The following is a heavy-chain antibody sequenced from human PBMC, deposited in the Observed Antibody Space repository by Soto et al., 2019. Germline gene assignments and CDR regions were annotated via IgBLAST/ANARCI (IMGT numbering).Heavy chain of an antibody. CDR2: IYYSGST. D-gene: IGHD5-18*01. CDR1: GGSISSYY. J-gene: IGHJ4*02. V-gene: IGHV4-59*01. Sequence: PSETLSLTCTVSGGSISSYYWSWIRQPPGKGLEWIGYIYYSGSTNYNPSLKSRVTISVDTSKNQFSLKLSSVTAADTAVDYCASGRGYSSATNFDYWGQVTLVTDSS. CDR3: ASGRGYSSATNFDY.